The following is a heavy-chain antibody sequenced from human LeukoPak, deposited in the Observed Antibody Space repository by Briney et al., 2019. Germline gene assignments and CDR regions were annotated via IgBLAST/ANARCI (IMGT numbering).Heavy chain of an antibody. J-gene: IGHJ3*02. V-gene: IGHV4-38-2*02. CDR2: IYYSGST. Sequence: SETLSLTCTVSGYSISSGYYWGWIRQPPGKGLEWIGSIYYSGSTYYNPSLKSRVTISVDTSKNQFSLKLSSVTAADTAVYYCARDEFYWGWAFDIWGQGTMVTVSS. CDR3: ARDEFYWGWAFDI. D-gene: IGHD2-8*02. CDR1: GYSISSGYY.